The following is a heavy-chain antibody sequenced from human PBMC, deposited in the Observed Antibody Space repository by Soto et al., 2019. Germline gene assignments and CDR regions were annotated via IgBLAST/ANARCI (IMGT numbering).Heavy chain of an antibody. CDR3: ARVLLWFGELYYYYYGMDV. CDR1: GFTFSSYS. J-gene: IGHJ6*02. Sequence: PGGSLRLSCAASGFTFSSYSMNWVRQAPGKGLEWVSSISSSSSYIYYADSVKGRFTISRDNAKNSLYLQMNSLRAEDTAVYYCARVLLWFGELYYYYYGMDVWGQGTTVTVSS. V-gene: IGHV3-21*01. D-gene: IGHD3-10*01. CDR2: ISSSSSYI.